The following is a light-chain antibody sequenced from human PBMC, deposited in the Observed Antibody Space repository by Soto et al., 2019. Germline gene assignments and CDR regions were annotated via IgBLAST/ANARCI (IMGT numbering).Light chain of an antibody. V-gene: IGKV3-20*01. CDR3: QHYGRSPM. CDR1: QSVTSTY. J-gene: IGKJ1*01. Sequence: IVLSHSPGTLSRSPGERATLSFRASQSVTSTYLAWYQQRPGEAPRLLLYATSSRAIGVPDRFSGSGSGTDFTLTISRLEPEDFATYYCQHYGRSPMFGQGTKVDNK. CDR2: ATS.